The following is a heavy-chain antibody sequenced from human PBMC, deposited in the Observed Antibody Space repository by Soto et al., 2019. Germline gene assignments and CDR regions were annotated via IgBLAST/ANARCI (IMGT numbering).Heavy chain of an antibody. CDR2: ISGSGGST. CDR1: GFTFSSYA. Sequence: SLRLSSAASGFTFSSYAMSWVHQAPGKGLEWVSAISGSGGSTYYADSVKGRFTISRDNSKNTLYLQMNSLRAEDTAVYYCAKGTTNYYYYGMEVWGQGTTVTVSS. V-gene: IGHV3-23*01. D-gene: IGHD4-4*01. CDR3: AKGTTNYYYYGMEV. J-gene: IGHJ6*02.